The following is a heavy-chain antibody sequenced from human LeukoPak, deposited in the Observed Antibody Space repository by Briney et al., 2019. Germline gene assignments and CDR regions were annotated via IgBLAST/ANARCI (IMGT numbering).Heavy chain of an antibody. Sequence: GGSLRLSCAASGFTFSSYRMNWVRQAPGKGLEWVANIKQDGSEKYYVDSVKGRFTISRDNAKNSLFLQMNSLRVEDTAVYYCAKDRANWAIDDWGQGTQVTVSS. V-gene: IGHV3-7*01. CDR2: IKQDGSEK. CDR3: AKDRANWAIDD. J-gene: IGHJ4*02. CDR1: GFTFSSYR. D-gene: IGHD3-16*01.